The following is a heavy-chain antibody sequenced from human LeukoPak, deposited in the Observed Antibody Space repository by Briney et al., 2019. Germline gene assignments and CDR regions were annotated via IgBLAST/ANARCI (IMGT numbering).Heavy chain of an antibody. CDR3: ARVVRGEPLRGVLDY. Sequence: KPSETLSLTCAVYGGSFSGYYWSWIRQPPGKGLEWIGEINHSGSTNYNPSLKSRVTISVDTSKNQFSLKLSSVTAADTAVYYCARVVRGEPLRGVLDYWGQGTLVTASS. J-gene: IGHJ4*02. V-gene: IGHV4-34*01. D-gene: IGHD1-26*01. CDR2: INHSGST. CDR1: GGSFSGYY.